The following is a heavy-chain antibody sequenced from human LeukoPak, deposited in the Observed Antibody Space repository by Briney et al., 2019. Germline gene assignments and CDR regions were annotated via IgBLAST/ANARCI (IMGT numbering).Heavy chain of an antibody. CDR2: MNPNSGNT. V-gene: IGHV1-8*01. CDR1: GYTFTSYD. CDR3: ARGIVVVPAAILVPDYYYYMDV. J-gene: IGHJ6*03. D-gene: IGHD2-2*02. Sequence: ASVKVSCKASGYTFTSYDINWVRQATGQGLEWMGWMNPNSGNTGYAQEFQGRVTMTRNTSISTAYMELSSLRSEDTAVYYCARGIVVVPAAILVPDYYYYMDVWGKGTTVTVSS.